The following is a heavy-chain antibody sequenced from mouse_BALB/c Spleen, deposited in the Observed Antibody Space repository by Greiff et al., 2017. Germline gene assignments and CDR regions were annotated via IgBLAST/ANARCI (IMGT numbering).Heavy chain of an antibody. V-gene: IGHV5-6-5*01. CDR1: GFTFSSYA. CDR2: ISSGGST. CDR3: ADYYDYDGGFAY. Sequence: EVQVVESGGGLVKPGGSLKLSCAASGFTFSSYAMSWVRQTPEKRLEWVASISSGGSTYYPDSVKGRFTISRDNARNILYLQMSSLRSEDTAMYYCADYYDYDGGFAYWGQGTLVTVSA. D-gene: IGHD2-4*01. J-gene: IGHJ3*01.